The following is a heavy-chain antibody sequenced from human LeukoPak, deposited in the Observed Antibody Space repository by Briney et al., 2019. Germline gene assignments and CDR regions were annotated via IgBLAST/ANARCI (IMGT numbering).Heavy chain of an antibody. CDR2: ISGSGGST. Sequence: GGSLRLSCVASGFTFSSYGMSWVRQAPGKGLEWVSAISGSGGSTYYADSVKGRFTTSRDNAKNSLYLQMNSLRAEDTAVYYCASSRGSWPDYFDYWGQGTLVTVSS. J-gene: IGHJ4*02. CDR3: ASSRGSWPDYFDY. D-gene: IGHD6-13*01. V-gene: IGHV3-23*01. CDR1: GFTFSSYG.